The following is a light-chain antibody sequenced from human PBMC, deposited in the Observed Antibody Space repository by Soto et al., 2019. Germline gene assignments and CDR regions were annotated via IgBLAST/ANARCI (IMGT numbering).Light chain of an antibody. Sequence: DIQMTQSPSSLSASVGDRVTITCRASQGIANYLAWYQQKPGRVPKLLIYAASTLQSGVPSRFTGSGSGTDVTLSINCLQPEDVATYDCQKGKTAPFSCGGGTTVDIK. CDR1: QGIANY. CDR2: AAS. CDR3: QKGKTAPFS. J-gene: IGKJ4*01. V-gene: IGKV1-27*01.